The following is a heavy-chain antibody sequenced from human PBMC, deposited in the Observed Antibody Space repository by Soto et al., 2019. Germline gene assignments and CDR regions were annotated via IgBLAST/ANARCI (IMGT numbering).Heavy chain of an antibody. Sequence: GGSLRLSCTASGFTFGDYAMSWFRQAPGKGLEWVGFIRSKAYGGTTEYAASVKGRFTISRDDSKSIAYLQMNSLKTEDTAVYYCTKGPYGDQTHYYYYMDVWGKGTTVTVSS. CDR2: IRSKAYGGTT. CDR1: GFTFGDYA. J-gene: IGHJ6*03. CDR3: TKGPYGDQTHYYYYMDV. D-gene: IGHD4-17*01. V-gene: IGHV3-49*03.